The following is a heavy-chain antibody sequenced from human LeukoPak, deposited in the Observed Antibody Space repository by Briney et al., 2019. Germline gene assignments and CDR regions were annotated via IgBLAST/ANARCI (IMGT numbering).Heavy chain of an antibody. CDR3: ARGSRRGYSYGYEALDY. CDR1: GFTFSDYY. Sequence: KTGGSLRLSCAASGFTFSDYYMSWIRQAPGKGLEWVSYIRSSSSYTNYADSVKGRFTISRDNAKNSLYLQMTSLRAEDTAVYYCARGSRRGYSYGYEALDYWGQGTLVTVSS. V-gene: IGHV3-11*06. D-gene: IGHD5-18*01. J-gene: IGHJ4*02. CDR2: IRSSSSYT.